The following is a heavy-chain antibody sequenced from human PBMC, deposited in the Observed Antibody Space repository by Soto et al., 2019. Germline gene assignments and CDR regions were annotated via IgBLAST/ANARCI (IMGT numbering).Heavy chain of an antibody. Sequence: SETLSLTCAVYGGSFSGYYWSWIRQPPGKGLEWIGEINHSGSTNYNPSLKSRVTISVDTSKNQFSLKLSSVTAADTAVYYCARSGLRYNWNYIGSWGQGTPVTVSS. CDR3: ARSGLRYNWNYIGS. V-gene: IGHV4-34*01. D-gene: IGHD1-20*01. CDR2: INHSGST. CDR1: GGSFSGYY. J-gene: IGHJ4*02.